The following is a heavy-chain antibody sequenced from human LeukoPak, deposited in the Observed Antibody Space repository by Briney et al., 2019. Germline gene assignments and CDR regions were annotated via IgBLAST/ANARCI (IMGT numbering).Heavy chain of an antibody. Sequence: ASVKVSCRASGYTFTGYYMHWVRQAPGQGLEWMGWINPKSGDTKYAQKFQGRVTMTRDTSITTFYMDLSSLRSDDTAVYYRARDPGRPGRYWYFDLWGRGTLVAVSS. CDR1: GYTFTGYY. CDR3: ARDPGRPGRYWYFDL. V-gene: IGHV1-2*02. CDR2: INPKSGDT. D-gene: IGHD1-26*01. J-gene: IGHJ2*01.